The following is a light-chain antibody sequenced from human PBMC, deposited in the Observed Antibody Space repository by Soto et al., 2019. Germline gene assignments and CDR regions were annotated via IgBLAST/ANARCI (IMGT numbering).Light chain of an antibody. Sequence: EIVLTQSPATLSLSPGERATLSSRASQSVNSYLAWYQQKSGQAPRLLIHDASYRATGIPPRFSGSGSGTDFTLTISSLEPEDFAVYYCQHRSGFTFGPGTKVDIK. CDR1: QSVNSY. V-gene: IGKV3-11*01. J-gene: IGKJ3*01. CDR3: QHRSGFT. CDR2: DAS.